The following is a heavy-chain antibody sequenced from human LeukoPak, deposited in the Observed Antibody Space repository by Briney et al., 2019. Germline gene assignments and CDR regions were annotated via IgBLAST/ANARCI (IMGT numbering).Heavy chain of an antibody. CDR1: GFTFSSYA. V-gene: IGHV3-23*01. CDR2: ISGSGGST. J-gene: IGHJ4*02. Sequence: GGSLRLSCAASGFTFSSYAMSWVRQAPGKGLEWVSAISGSGGSTYYADSVKGRFTISRVNSKNALYLQMNSLRAEDTAVYYCAKVNDLGDFDYWGQGTLVTVSS. D-gene: IGHD1-1*01. CDR3: AKVNDLGDFDY.